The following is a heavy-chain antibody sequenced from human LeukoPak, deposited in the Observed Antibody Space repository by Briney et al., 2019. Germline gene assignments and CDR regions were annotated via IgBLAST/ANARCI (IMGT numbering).Heavy chain of an antibody. CDR2: IYYSGST. D-gene: IGHD3-22*01. V-gene: IGHV4-59*01. CDR3: ARIKYYYDRSGYAHWYFDL. CDR1: GGSISSYY. Sequence: SETLSLTCTVSGGSISSYYWSWIRQPPGKGLEWIGYIYYSGSTNYNPSLKSRVTISVDTSKNQFSLKLSSVTAAGTAVYYCARIKYYYDRSGYAHWYFDLCGRGTPVTVSS. J-gene: IGHJ2*01.